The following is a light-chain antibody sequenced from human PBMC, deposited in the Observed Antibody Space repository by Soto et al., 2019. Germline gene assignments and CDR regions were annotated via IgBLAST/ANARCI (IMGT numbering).Light chain of an antibody. CDR3: LLWYNSARV. J-gene: IGLJ3*02. CDR1: TGAVTSGHY. CDR2: DTS. Sequence: QAVVTQEPSLFVSPGGTVTLTCDSSTGAVTSGHYPYWYQQKPGQAPRTLIYDTSHKHSWTPARFSGSLLGGKAALTLSGAQPDDEADYYCLLWYNSARVFGGGTKVTVL. V-gene: IGLV7-46*01.